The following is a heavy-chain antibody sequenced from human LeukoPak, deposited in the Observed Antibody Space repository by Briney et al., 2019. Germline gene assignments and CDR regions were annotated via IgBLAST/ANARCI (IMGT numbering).Heavy chain of an antibody. D-gene: IGHD2-2*01. J-gene: IGHJ6*04. CDR2: IYTSGST. CDR3: AREYCSSSSCFHYSYYYFMDV. Sequence: PSETLSLTCTVSGGSISSSSYYWGWIRQPAGKGLEWIGRIYTSGSTNYNPSLESRVTMSVDTSKNQFSLKLTSVTAADTAVYYCAREYCSSSSCFHYSYYYFMDVWGKGTKVTVSS. CDR1: GGSISSSSYY. V-gene: IGHV4-61*02.